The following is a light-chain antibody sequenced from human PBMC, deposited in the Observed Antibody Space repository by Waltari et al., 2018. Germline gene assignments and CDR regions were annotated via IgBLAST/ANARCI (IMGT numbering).Light chain of an antibody. CDR3: QELNTYPQSLT. CDR2: AAS. J-gene: IGKJ4*01. Sequence: DIQFTLSPSFLSASIGDRVTITCRASQGISSYLAWYQQKPGKAPKLLIYAASTLQSGVPSRFSGSGSGTEFTLTISSLQPEDFATYYCQELNTYPQSLTFGGGTKVEI. CDR1: QGISSY. V-gene: IGKV1-9*01.